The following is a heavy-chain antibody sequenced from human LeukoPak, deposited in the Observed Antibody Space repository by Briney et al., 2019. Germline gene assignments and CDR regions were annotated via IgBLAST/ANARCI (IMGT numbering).Heavy chain of an antibody. CDR3: ARDSSGYRRGSFDY. J-gene: IGHJ4*02. D-gene: IGHD3-22*01. Sequence: SETLSLTCTVSGGSISSYYWSWIRQPPGKGLEWIGYIYCSGSTNYNPSLKSRVTISVDTSNNQFSLKLSSVTAADTAVYYCARDSSGYRRGSFDYWGQGTLVTVSS. CDR1: GGSISSYY. CDR2: IYCSGST. V-gene: IGHV4-59*01.